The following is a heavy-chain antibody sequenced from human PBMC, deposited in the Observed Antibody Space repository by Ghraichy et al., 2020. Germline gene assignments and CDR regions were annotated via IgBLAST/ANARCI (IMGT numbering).Heavy chain of an antibody. CDR2: IYSDDRI. CDR1: GFSVSTNY. Sequence: LSLTCAASGFSVSTNYMSWVRQAPGKGLECVSVIYSDDRIYFADFVKGRFTISRDISKNTLYLQMNSLRAEDTAVYYCARVVGDWYFYLWGRGTLVTVSS. D-gene: IGHD3-10*01. CDR3: ARVVGDWYFYL. J-gene: IGHJ2*01. V-gene: IGHV3-53*01.